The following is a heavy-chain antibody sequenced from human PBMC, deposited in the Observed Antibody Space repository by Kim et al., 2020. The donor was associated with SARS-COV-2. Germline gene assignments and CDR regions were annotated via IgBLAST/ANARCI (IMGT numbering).Heavy chain of an antibody. Sequence: GGSLRLSCAASGFTFSSYSMNWVRQAPGKGLEWVSSISSSSSYIYYADSVKGRFTISRDNAKNSLYLQMNSLRAEDTAVYYCARDDNYYGSGSYNPLNYYYYGMDVWGQGTTDTVSS. CDR3: ARDDNYYGSGSYNPLNYYYYGMDV. D-gene: IGHD3-10*01. J-gene: IGHJ6*02. CDR1: GFTFSSYS. V-gene: IGHV3-21*01. CDR2: ISSSSSYI.